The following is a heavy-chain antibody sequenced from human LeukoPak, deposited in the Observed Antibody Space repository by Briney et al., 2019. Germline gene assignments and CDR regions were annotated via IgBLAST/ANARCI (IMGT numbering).Heavy chain of an antibody. D-gene: IGHD4-17*01. V-gene: IGHV1-69*13. Sequence: SVKVSCKASGGTFSSYAISWVRQAPGQGLEWMGGIISIFGTANYAQKFQGRVTITADESTSTAYMELSSLRSEDTAVYYCARDEYYGDYYYYYGMDVWGQGTTVTVSS. CDR3: ARDEYYGDYYYYYGMDV. CDR1: GGTFSSYA. J-gene: IGHJ6*02. CDR2: IISIFGTA.